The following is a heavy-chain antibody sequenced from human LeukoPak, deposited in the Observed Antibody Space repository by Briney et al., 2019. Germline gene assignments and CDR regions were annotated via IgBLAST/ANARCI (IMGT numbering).Heavy chain of an antibody. D-gene: IGHD6-13*01. Sequence: ASVKVSCKASGGTFSSYAISWVRQAPGQGLEWMGGIIPIFGTANYAQKFQGRVTITADESTSTAYMELSSLRSEDTAVYYCAREGQQLVPPRGYYYYYMDVWGKGTTVIISS. CDR2: IIPIFGTA. V-gene: IGHV1-69*13. CDR3: AREGQQLVPPRGYYYYYMDV. CDR1: GGTFSSYA. J-gene: IGHJ6*03.